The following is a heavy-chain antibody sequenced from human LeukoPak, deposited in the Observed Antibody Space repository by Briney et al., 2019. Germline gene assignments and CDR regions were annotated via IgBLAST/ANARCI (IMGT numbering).Heavy chain of an antibody. J-gene: IGHJ5*02. D-gene: IGHD6-13*01. CDR1: GGSISGYY. CDR3: ARGCSAGTPHNWFDP. Sequence: PSETLSLTCTVSGGSISGYYWSWIRQRPGKGLEWIGYIYYSGSTNYNPSLKSRVTISVDTSKNQFSLKLSSVTAADTAVYYCARGCSAGTPHNWFDPWGQGTLVTVSS. CDR2: IYYSGST. V-gene: IGHV4-59*01.